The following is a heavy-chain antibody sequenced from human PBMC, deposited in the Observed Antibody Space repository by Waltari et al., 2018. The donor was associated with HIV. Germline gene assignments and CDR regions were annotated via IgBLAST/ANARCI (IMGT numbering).Heavy chain of an antibody. D-gene: IGHD3-16*01. CDR3: ASGWGRSNRYPPGICDS. CDR1: GGSINSTDYH. V-gene: IGHV4-39*01. Sequence: QLQLQEPGPGLVKPSETLSLPCTVSGGSINSTDYHWGCCRPPPGKGLRWIVSRYDSGKTWYTPCREGRDTIAGDTPKSRGSLKVDSVTVTDTAVYYCASGWGRSNRYPPGICDSWGQGALITVSS. CDR2: RYDSGKT. J-gene: IGHJ5*01.